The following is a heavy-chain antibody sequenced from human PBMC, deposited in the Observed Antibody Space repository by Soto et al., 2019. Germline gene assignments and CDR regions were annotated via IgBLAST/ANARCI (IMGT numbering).Heavy chain of an antibody. CDR2: IYYAGTT. J-gene: IGHJ4*02. D-gene: IGHD1-1*01. V-gene: IGHV4-59*12. Sequence: SETLSLTCTVSDGSLSPNYWSWVRQSPGKGLEWIGYIYYAGTTTYNPSLKSRITISLDTSQNEVSLKLSSVTAADTAVYYCGRETRQAGTYTTDCWGQGTLVTVS. CDR1: DGSLSPNY. CDR3: GRETRQAGTYTTDC.